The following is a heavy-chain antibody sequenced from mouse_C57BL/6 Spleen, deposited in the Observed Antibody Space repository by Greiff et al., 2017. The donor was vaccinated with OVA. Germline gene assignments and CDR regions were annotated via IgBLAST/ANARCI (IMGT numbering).Heavy chain of an antibody. D-gene: IGHD2-4*01. CDR2: IWSGGST. CDR1: GFSLTSYG. Sequence: VKLMESGPGLVQPSQSLSITCTVSGFSLTSYGVHWVRQPPGKGLEWLGVIWSGGSTDYNAAFISRLSISKDNSKSQVFFKMNSLQADDTAIYYCATSSIYYDYDGYAMDYWGQGTSVTVSS. CDR3: ATSSIYYDYDGYAMDY. V-gene: IGHV2-4*01. J-gene: IGHJ4*01.